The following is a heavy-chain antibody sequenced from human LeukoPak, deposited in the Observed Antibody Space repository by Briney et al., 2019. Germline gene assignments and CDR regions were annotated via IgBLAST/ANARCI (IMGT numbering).Heavy chain of an antibody. CDR3: AGQDDILTGYSS. CDR2: MNPNSGNT. CDR1: GYTFTSYD. Sequence: ASVKVSCKASGYTFTSYDINWVRQATGQGLEWMGWMNPNSGNTGYAQKFQGRVTMTRNTSISTAYMELSSLRSEDTAVYYRAGQDDILTGYSSWGQGTLVTVSS. D-gene: IGHD3-9*01. V-gene: IGHV1-8*01. J-gene: IGHJ5*02.